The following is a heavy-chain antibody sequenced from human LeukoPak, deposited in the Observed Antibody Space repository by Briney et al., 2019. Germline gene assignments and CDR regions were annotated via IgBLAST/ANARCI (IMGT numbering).Heavy chain of an antibody. V-gene: IGHV3-23*01. D-gene: IGHD6-6*01. J-gene: IGHJ6*02. CDR1: GFXFSSYA. Sequence: PGGSLRLSCAASGFXFSSYAISWVRQAPGKGLEWVSAISGSGGSTYYADSVKGRFTISRDNSKNTLYLQMNSLRAEDTAVYYCASPIATRQGYYYYGMDVWGQGTTVTVSS. CDR2: ISGSGGST. CDR3: ASPIATRQGYYYYGMDV.